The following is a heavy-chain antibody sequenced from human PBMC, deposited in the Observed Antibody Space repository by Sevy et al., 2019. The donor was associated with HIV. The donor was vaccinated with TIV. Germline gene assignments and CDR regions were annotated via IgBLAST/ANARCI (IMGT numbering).Heavy chain of an antibody. Sequence: GGSLRLSCAASGFTFSSYSMNWVRQAPGKGLEWISSISSSSSYIYYADSVKGRFTISRDNAKNSLYLQMNSLRAEDTAVYYSVRAQYRSGWYGRSAFDIWGQGTMVTVSS. CDR1: GFTFSSYS. CDR2: ISSSSSYI. J-gene: IGHJ3*02. CDR3: VRAQYRSGWYGRSAFDI. V-gene: IGHV3-21*01. D-gene: IGHD6-19*01.